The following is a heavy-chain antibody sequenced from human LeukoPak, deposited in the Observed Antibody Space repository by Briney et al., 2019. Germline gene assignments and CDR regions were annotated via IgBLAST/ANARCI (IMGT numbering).Heavy chain of an antibody. J-gene: IGHJ5*02. CDR1: GGSISSYY. CDR2: IYYSGST. Sequence: SETLSLTCIVSGGSISSYYWSWIRQPPGKGLEWIGYIYYSGSTNYNPSLKSRVTISVDTSKNQFSLKLSSVTAADTAVYYCARRHDFWSGYYSDSAWFDPWGQGTLVTVSS. CDR3: ARRHDFWSGYYSDSAWFDP. D-gene: IGHD3-3*01. V-gene: IGHV4-59*01.